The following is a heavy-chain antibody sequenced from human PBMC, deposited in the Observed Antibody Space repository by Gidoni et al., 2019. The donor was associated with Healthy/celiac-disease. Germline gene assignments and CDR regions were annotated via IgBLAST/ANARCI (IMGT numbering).Heavy chain of an antibody. V-gene: IGHV1-69*01. D-gene: IGHD6-13*01. CDR3: ARVSSSWGDAFDI. CDR2: IIPIFGTA. CDR1: VGTFSSYA. Sequence: QVQLVQSGAEVKKPGSSVKVSCKASVGTFSSYAISWVRQDPGQGLEWMGGIIPIFGTANYAQKFQGRVTITADEATSTAYMELSSLRSEDTAVYYCARVSSSWGDAFDIWGQGTMVTVSS. J-gene: IGHJ3*02.